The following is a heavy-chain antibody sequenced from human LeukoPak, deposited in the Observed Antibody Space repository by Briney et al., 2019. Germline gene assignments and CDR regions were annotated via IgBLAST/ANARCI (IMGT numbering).Heavy chain of an antibody. D-gene: IGHD2-21*02. CDR1: GYTLTELS. CDR2: FDLEDGET. CDR3: ATVSGIVEVTDAFDI. V-gene: IGHV1-24*01. Sequence: ASVKVSCKVSGYTLTELSMHWVRQAPGKGLEWMGGFDLEDGETIYAQKFKGRVTMTEDKSTDTAYMELRSLRSEDTAVYYCATVSGIVEVTDAFDIWGQGTMVTVSS. J-gene: IGHJ3*02.